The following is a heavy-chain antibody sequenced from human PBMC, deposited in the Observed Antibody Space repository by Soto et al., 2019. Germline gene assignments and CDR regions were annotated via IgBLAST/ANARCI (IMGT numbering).Heavy chain of an antibody. CDR1: GFTFSSYA. J-gene: IGHJ6*02. D-gene: IGHD1-7*01. V-gene: IGHV3-23*01. Sequence: GGSLRLSCAASGFTFSSYAMSWVRQAPGKGLEWVSAISGSGGSTYYAASVKGRFTISRDNSKNTLYLQVNSLRAGDTAVYYCAKDLGSTGTNGDYYYGMDVWGQGTTVTVS. CDR2: ISGSGGST. CDR3: AKDLGSTGTNGDYYYGMDV.